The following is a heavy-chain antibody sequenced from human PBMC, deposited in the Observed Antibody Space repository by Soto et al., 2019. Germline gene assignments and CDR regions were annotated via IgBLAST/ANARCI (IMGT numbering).Heavy chain of an antibody. D-gene: IGHD2-21*02. Sequence: SETLSLTCTVSGGCSSRYYWCCIRQPPGKGLEWIGYIYYSGSTNYNPSLKSRVTISVDTSKNQFSLKLSSVTAADTAVYYCARMTFDDYFDYWGQGTLVTVSS. CDR1: GGCSSRYY. CDR2: IYYSGST. J-gene: IGHJ4*02. V-gene: IGHV4-59*01. CDR3: ARMTFDDYFDY.